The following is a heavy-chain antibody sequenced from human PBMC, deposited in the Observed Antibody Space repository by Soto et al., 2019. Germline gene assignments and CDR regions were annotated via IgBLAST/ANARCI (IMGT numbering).Heavy chain of an antibody. CDR1: GGSIISYY. J-gene: IGHJ4*02. D-gene: IGHD3-10*01. CDR2: IYYSGST. V-gene: IGHV4-59*08. CDR3: ARHNYGSGSTYFDY. Sequence: SETLSLTCTVSGGSIISYYWSWIRQPPGKELEWIGYIYYSGSTNYNPSLKSRVTISADTSKNQFSLKLNSMTAADTAVYYCARHNYGSGSTYFDYWGQGTLVTVSS.